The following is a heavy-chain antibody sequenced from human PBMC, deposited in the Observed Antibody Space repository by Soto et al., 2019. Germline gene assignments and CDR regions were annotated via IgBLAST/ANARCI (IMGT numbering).Heavy chain of an antibody. Sequence: GGSLRLSCAASGFTFSSYSMHWVHQAPGKGLEWVAVISYDGSNKYYADSVKGRFTISRDNSKNTLYLQMNSLRAEDTAVYYCAREVGSSWPYYYYYGMDVWGQGTTVTVSS. D-gene: IGHD6-13*01. V-gene: IGHV3-30-3*01. CDR2: ISYDGSNK. CDR1: GFTFSSYS. CDR3: AREVGSSWPYYYYYGMDV. J-gene: IGHJ6*02.